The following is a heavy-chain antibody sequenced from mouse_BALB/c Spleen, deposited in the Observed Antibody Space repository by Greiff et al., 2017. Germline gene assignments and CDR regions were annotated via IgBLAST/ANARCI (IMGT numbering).Heavy chain of an antibody. CDR2: ILPGSGST. V-gene: IGHV1-9*01. Sequence: VKVVESGAELMKPGASVKISCKATGYTFSSYWIEWVKQRPGHGLEWIGEILPGSGSTNYNEKFKGKATFTADTSSNTAYMQLSSLTSEDSAVYYCARFYDGYYYAMDYWGQGTSVTVSS. CDR1: GYTFSSYW. CDR3: ARFYDGYYYAMDY. D-gene: IGHD2-3*01. J-gene: IGHJ4*01.